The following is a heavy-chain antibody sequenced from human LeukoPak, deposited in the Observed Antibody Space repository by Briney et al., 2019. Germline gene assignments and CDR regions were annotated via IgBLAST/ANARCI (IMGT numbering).Heavy chain of an antibody. CDR3: ARGSGYYDTGSFSFVDN. V-gene: IGHV6-1*01. CDR1: GDSVSSDSAA. Sequence: SQTLSLTCAISGDSVSSDSAAWNWIRQSPSRVLEWLGRTYYRSQRFIDYAVSVKTRITIKADTSRNQFSLELNSVTPEDTGVYYCARGSGYYDTGSFSFVDNWGQGTLVTVSS. J-gene: IGHJ4*02. CDR2: TYYRSQRFI. D-gene: IGHD3-22*01.